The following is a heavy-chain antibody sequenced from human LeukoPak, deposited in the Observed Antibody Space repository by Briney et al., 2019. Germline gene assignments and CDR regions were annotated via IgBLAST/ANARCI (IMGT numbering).Heavy chain of an antibody. D-gene: IGHD6-13*01. CDR3: AKDPGIAAADGYFHL. CDR2: IKEDGSET. CDR1: GFIFKKYW. Sequence: GESLRLSCAASGFIFKKYWMNWVRQVPGKGLECLANIKEDGSETYYADSVKGRFTISRDNPKNLLFLQINSLRVEDTAVYYCAKDPGIAAADGYFHLWGQGTLVTVSS. V-gene: IGHV3-7*01. J-gene: IGHJ1*01.